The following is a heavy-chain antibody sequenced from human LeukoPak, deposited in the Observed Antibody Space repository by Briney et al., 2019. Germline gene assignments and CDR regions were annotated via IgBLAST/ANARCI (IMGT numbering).Heavy chain of an antibody. CDR3: ARDYYSSSSALLGF. Sequence: PSQTLSLTCTVSGDSISSGPYYWSWIRQPAGKGPEWIGQIYSTGSTHYNPSLKSRVTISLDTSRNQFSLKLSSVTAADTAVYYCARDYYSSSSALLGFWGQGTLVTVSS. J-gene: IGHJ4*02. D-gene: IGHD6-6*01. V-gene: IGHV4-61*09. CDR1: GDSISSGPYY. CDR2: IYSTGST.